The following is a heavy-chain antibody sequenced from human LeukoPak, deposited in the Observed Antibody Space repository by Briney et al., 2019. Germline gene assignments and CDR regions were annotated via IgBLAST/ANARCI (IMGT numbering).Heavy chain of an antibody. J-gene: IGHJ6*02. CDR1: GFTFDDYA. D-gene: IGHD3-10*01. CDR3: AKVVTMVRGVTIPAYYYAMDV. Sequence: GGSLRLSCAASGFTFDDYAVHWLRHAPGKGLEWLSYIRWNSYSIVCAVSVKGRFTISRDNAKNSLYLQMNSLRAEDTALYYCAKVVTMVRGVTIPAYYYAMDVWGQGTTVTVSS. V-gene: IGHV3-9*01. CDR2: IRWNSYSI.